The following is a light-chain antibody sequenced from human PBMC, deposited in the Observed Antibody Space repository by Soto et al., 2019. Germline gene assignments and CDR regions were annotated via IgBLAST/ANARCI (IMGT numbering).Light chain of an antibody. CDR2: LNSDGRH. Sequence: QSVLTQSPSASASLGASVKLTCTLSSGHTNYAIAWHQVQPEKGPRYLMKLNSDGRHSKGDGIPDRFSGSSSGAERYLTISSLRSEDEADYYCLTWGAGIWVFGGGTKLTVL. CDR1: SGHTNYA. V-gene: IGLV4-69*01. J-gene: IGLJ3*02. CDR3: LTWGAGIWV.